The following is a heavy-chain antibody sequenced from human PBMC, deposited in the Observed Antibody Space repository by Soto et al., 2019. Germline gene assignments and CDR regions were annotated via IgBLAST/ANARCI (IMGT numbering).Heavy chain of an antibody. Sequence: SETLSLTCTVSGGSISSYYWSWIRQPPGKGLEWIGYIYYSGSTYYNPSLKSRVTISVDTSKNQFSLKLSSVTAADTAVYYCARHVVITFGGVIGPVDYWGQGPLVTVSS. V-gene: IGHV4-59*04. CDR1: GGSISSYY. D-gene: IGHD3-16*02. J-gene: IGHJ4*02. CDR3: ARHVVITFGGVIGPVDY. CDR2: IYYSGST.